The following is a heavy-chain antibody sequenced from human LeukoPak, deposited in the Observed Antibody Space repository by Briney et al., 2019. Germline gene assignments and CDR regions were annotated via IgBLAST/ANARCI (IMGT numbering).Heavy chain of an antibody. CDR2: ISSSSSNI. CDR3: ASAFSSSWPLVYDAFDI. V-gene: IGHV3-21*01. Sequence: GGTLRLSCAASGFTFSSYSMNWVRQAPGKGLEWVSCISSSSSNIYYADSVKGRFTISRDNANNSLYLQINSLTAEDTAVYYCASAFSSSWPLVYDAFDIWGQGTMVTVSS. D-gene: IGHD6-13*01. J-gene: IGHJ3*02. CDR1: GFTFSSYS.